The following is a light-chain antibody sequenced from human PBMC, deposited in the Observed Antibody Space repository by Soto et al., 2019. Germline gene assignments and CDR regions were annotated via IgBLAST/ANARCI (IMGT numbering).Light chain of an antibody. CDR1: SSNIGSNT. CDR2: TNN. Sequence: QSVLTQPPSASGTPGQRVTISCSGSSSNIGSNTVNWYQQLPGTAPKLLICTNNQRPSGVPDRCSGSKSGTSASLAISGLQSEDEADYYCAAWDDSLNGVVFGGGTKLTVL. J-gene: IGLJ2*01. V-gene: IGLV1-44*01. CDR3: AAWDDSLNGVV.